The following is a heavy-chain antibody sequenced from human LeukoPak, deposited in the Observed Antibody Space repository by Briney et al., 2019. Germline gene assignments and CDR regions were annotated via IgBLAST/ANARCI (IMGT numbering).Heavy chain of an antibody. CDR1: GFTFSSYS. V-gene: IGHV3-23*01. CDR2: ISGSGDST. D-gene: IGHD2-21*01. J-gene: IGHJ4*02. Sequence: GGSLRLSCAASGFTFSSYSMNWVRQAPGKGLEWVSVISGSGDSTCHADSAKGRFTISRDNSKNTLYLQVKSLRAEDTAVYYCARSSGLGYYCSGDFCYRSLTDWGQGTLVTVSS. CDR3: ARSSGLGYYCSGDFCYRSLTD.